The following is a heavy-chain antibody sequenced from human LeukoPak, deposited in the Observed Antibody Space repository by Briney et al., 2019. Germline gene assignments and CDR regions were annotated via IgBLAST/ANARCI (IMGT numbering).Heavy chain of an antibody. J-gene: IGHJ4*02. D-gene: IGHD6-13*01. CDR3: AKDRVGYGLRAAAGPLDY. V-gene: IGHV3-30*02. CDR1: GFTFSSYG. Sequence: EGSLRLSCAASGFTFSSYGMHWVRQAPGKGLEWVAFIRYDGSNKYYADSVKGRFTTSRDNSKNTLYLQMNSLRAEDTAVYYCAKDRVGYGLRAAAGPLDYWGQGTLVTVSS. CDR2: IRYDGSNK.